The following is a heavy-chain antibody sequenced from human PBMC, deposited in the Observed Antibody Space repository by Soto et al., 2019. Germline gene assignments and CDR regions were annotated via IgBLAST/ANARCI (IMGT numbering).Heavy chain of an antibody. CDR2: IRYDGSNK. V-gene: IGHV3-33*01. CDR3: ARDGSRGYRGYDLDF. D-gene: IGHD5-12*01. CDR1: AFSFSNYG. J-gene: IGHJ4*02. Sequence: GGSLRLSCAASAFSFSNYGMHWVRQAPGKGLEWVAVIRYDGSNKYYADSVKGRFTITRDNSKNTLYLQMNSLRAEDTAVYYCARDGSRGYRGYDLDFWGQGTLVTVSS.